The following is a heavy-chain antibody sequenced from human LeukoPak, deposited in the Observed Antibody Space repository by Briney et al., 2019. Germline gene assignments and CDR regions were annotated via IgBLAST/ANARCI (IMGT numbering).Heavy chain of an antibody. V-gene: IGHV4-34*01. CDR3: ARGFFYYGSGSYYFDY. J-gene: IGHJ4*02. CDR1: GGSLSGYY. CDR2: INHSGST. Sequence: SETLSLTCAVYGGSLSGYYWSWIRQPPGKGLEWIGEINHSGSTNYNPSLKSRVTISVDTSKNHFSLKLTSVTAADTAVYYCARGFFYYGSGSYYFDYWGQGTLVTVSS. D-gene: IGHD3-10*01.